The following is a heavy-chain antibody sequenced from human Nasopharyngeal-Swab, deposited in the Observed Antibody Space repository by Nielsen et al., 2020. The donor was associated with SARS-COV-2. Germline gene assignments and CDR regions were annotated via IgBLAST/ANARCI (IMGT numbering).Heavy chain of an antibody. CDR1: GDTFSDYF. CDR3: ARKKQLVRPFDY. D-gene: IGHD6-13*01. J-gene: IGHJ4*02. V-gene: IGHV1-2*02. Sequence: ASVKVSSKTSGDTFSDYFVHWVGEDPGEGLEGRGGLNSNTGVANYAQKFQGRVTMTRDTSLSTGYMELSSLRSDDTAVYYCARKKQLVRPFDYWGQGPLVTVSS. CDR2: LNSNTGVA.